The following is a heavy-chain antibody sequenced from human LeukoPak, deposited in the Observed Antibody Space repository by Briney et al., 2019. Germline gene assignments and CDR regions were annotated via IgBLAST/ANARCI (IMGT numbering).Heavy chain of an antibody. J-gene: IGHJ1*01. CDR1: GFTFRNYA. V-gene: IGHV3-23*01. CDR3: GKDPNGDYVGAFDFQR. D-gene: IGHD4-17*01. CDR2: ITGSGATT. Sequence: GGSLRLSWAASGFTFRNYAVVWVRQAPGKGLEWVSAITGSGATTYYADSVRGRFTIYRDNSKNTLYLQMNNLRGEDTAVYYCGKDPNGDYVGAFDFQRWGQGTLVTVSS.